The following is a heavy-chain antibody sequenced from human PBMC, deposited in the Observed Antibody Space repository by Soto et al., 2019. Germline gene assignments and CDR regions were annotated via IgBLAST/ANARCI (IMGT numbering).Heavy chain of an antibody. J-gene: IGHJ3*01. CDR3: AAAGAGTFDL. CDR2: VRSNGDDT. D-gene: IGHD3-10*01. V-gene: IGHV3-23*01. Sequence: LESGGGLVPPGGSLRLPCAASGYHFSNFIMSWVRQAPGKGLEWVSSVRSNGDDTFYADSVKGRFTISRDNSRNTLSLHMNSLRVEDTALYYCAAAGAGTFDLWGQGTMVTVSS. CDR1: GYHFSNFI.